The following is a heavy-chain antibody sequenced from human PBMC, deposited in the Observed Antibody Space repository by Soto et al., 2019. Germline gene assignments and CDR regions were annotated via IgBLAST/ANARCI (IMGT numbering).Heavy chain of an antibody. J-gene: IGHJ6*02. CDR2: IIPIFGTA. CDR1: GGTFSSYA. Sequence: SVKVSCKASGGTFSSYAISWVRQAPGQGLEWMGGIIPIFGTANYAQKFQGRVTITADESTSTAYMELSSLRSEDTAVYYCARDWRKSEGIAAAGYLTDYGMDVWGQGTTVTVSS. V-gene: IGHV1-69*13. D-gene: IGHD6-13*01. CDR3: ARDWRKSEGIAAAGYLTDYGMDV.